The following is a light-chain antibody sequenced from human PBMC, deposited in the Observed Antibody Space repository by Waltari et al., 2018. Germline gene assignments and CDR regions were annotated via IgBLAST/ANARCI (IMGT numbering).Light chain of an antibody. CDR2: IAS. V-gene: IGKV1-27*01. CDR3: QRYNSAPWT. CDR1: QDISDDY. J-gene: IGKJ1*01. Sequence: DFQMTQSPSSLSASFGDTVTITCRASQDISDDYLAWYQQKPGKSPELLIYIASTLQLGVPSRFRGSGSGKDFTLTITSLQPEDVATYYCQRYNSAPWTFGQGTKV.